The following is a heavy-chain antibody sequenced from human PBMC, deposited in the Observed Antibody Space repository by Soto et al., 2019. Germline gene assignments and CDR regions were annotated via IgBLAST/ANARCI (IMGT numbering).Heavy chain of an antibody. Sequence: QVQLVESGGGVVQPGRSLRLSCAASGFTFSSYGMHWVRQAPGKGLEWVAVIWYDGSNKYYADSVKGRFTISRDNSKNPLYLQMNSLRAEDTAVYYCAIDPDAFDIWGQGTMVTVSS. CDR1: GFTFSSYG. J-gene: IGHJ3*02. V-gene: IGHV3-33*01. CDR2: IWYDGSNK. CDR3: AIDPDAFDI.